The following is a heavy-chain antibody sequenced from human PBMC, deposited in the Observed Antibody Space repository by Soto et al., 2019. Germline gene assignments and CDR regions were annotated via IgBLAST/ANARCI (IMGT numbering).Heavy chain of an antibody. D-gene: IGHD6-19*01. J-gene: IGHJ6*02. CDR3: AGSREQWLSDYYGMDV. CDR2: IYYSGST. Sequence: QLQLQESGPGLVKPSETLSLTCTVSGGSISSSSYYWGWIRQPPGKGLEWIGSIYYSGSTYYNPSLKSRVTISVDTSKNQFSLKLSSVTAADTAVYYCAGSREQWLSDYYGMDVWGQGTTVTVSS. V-gene: IGHV4-39*01. CDR1: GGSISSSSYY.